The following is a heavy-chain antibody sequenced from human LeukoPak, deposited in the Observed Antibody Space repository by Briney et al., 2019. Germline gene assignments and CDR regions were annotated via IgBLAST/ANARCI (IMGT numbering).Heavy chain of an antibody. D-gene: IGHD3-10*01. Sequence: SETLSLTCTVSGGSISSYYWSWVRQPPGKGLEWIGYIYYSGSTNYNPSLKSRVTISVDTSKNQFSLKLSSVTAADTAVYYCATVGAMYYYGSEPHWFDPWGQGTLVTVSS. CDR2: IYYSGST. CDR3: ATVGAMYYYGSEPHWFDP. J-gene: IGHJ5*02. V-gene: IGHV4-59*01. CDR1: GGSISSYY.